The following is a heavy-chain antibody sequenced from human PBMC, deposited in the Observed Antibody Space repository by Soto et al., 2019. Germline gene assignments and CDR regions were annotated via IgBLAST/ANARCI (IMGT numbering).Heavy chain of an antibody. J-gene: IGHJ4*02. V-gene: IGHV3-15*07. Sequence: EVQLVESGGGLVKPGGSLRLSCAASGFTFSNAWMNWVRQAPGKGLEWVGRIRSNADGGTADYAAPVKGRFTFSRDDSKKTLFLQMTSLKTEDTAVYFCTASISGLVTGHWGQGTLVTVSS. CDR2: IRSNADGGTA. D-gene: IGHD3-3*01. CDR3: TASISGLVTGH. CDR1: GFTFSNAW.